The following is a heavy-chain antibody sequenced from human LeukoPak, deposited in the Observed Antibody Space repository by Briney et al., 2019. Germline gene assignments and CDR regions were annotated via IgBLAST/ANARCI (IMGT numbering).Heavy chain of an antibody. CDR2: IYPDDSDT. V-gene: IGHV5-51*01. J-gene: IGHJ5*01. Sequence: GESLKISCEGSGYSFTTYWIGWVLQLPRKGLEWMVIIYPDDSDTRYSPSFQGQVTISADKSISTAYLQWIQLKASDTDIYYCARHSSVISAFGAVNWFDSWGQGTQVIVSS. D-gene: IGHD3-3*02. CDR1: GYSFTTYW. CDR3: ARHSSVISAFGAVNWFDS.